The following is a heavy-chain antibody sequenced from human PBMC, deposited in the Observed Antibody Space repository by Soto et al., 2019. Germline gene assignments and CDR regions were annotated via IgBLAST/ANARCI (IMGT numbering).Heavy chain of an antibody. J-gene: IGHJ4*02. CDR2: IYYRGNT. Sequence: SETLSLTCTVSGGSIGTYYWSWIRQPPGKGLEWIGYIYYRGNTDYNPSLKSRVTISLDTPKNQFSLKLSSVAAADTAVYYCARHPGYYDILTGYTTSYFDYWGQGILVTVSS. V-gene: IGHV4-59*08. CDR1: GGSIGTYY. CDR3: ARHPGYYDILTGYTTSYFDY. D-gene: IGHD3-9*01.